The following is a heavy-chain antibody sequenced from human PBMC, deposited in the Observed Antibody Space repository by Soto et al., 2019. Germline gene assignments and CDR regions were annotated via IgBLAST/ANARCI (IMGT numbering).Heavy chain of an antibody. V-gene: IGHV4-61*01. CDR1: GGSVSSGSYY. J-gene: IGHJ4*02. D-gene: IGHD6-19*01. CDR2: IHYSGST. CDR3: ARGFDSSGWYAFAC. Sequence: QVQLQESGPGLVKPSETLSITCSVSGGSVSSGSYYWTWIRQPPGKGLEWIGYIHYSGSTNYNPPLKRRLTITLHTSKIQFSLNLSSVAAADTALYYWARGFDSSGWYAFACWGQGSLVTFSA.